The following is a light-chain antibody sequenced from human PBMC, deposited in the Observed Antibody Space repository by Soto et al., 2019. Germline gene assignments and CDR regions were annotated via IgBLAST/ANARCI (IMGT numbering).Light chain of an antibody. V-gene: IGLV1-51*01. CDR1: SSNIGNNF. Sequence: QSVLTQPPSVSAAPGQKVTISCSGNSSNIGNNFVSWYLQPPGTAPKVLIYDDHKRPSGIPDRFSGFKSGTSATLGITGLQTGDEADYYCASWDSSLRAVLFGGGTKLTVL. J-gene: IGLJ3*02. CDR3: ASWDSSLRAVL. CDR2: DDH.